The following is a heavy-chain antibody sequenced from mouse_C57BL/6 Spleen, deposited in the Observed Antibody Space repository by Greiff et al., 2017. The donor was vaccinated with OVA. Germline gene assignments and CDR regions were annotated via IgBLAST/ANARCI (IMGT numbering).Heavy chain of an antibody. CDR3: ARGGGITTVVAWYFDV. V-gene: IGHV5-4*03. Sequence: EVKLVESGGGLVKPGGSLKLSCAASGFTFSSYAMSWVRQTPEKRLEWVATISDGGSYTYYPDNVKGRFTISRDNAKNNLYLQMSHLKSEDTAMYYCARGGGITTVVAWYFDVWGTGTTVTVSS. CDR1: GFTFSSYA. D-gene: IGHD1-1*01. J-gene: IGHJ1*03. CDR2: ISDGGSYT.